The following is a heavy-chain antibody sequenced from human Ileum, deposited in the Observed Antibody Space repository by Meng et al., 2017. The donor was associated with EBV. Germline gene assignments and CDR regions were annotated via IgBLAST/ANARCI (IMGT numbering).Heavy chain of an antibody. D-gene: IGHD3-22*01. Sequence: LLREWGPGLVKPPGALSSTCAVSGGSISRGDWWSWVRQPPGKGLEWIGETSHSGSTNYSPSLKSRVTISLDKSKNQLSLKLNSVTAADTAVYYCASSDYYRSDYWGQGTLVTVSS. CDR2: TSHSGST. CDR1: GGSISRGDW. V-gene: IGHV4-4*03. J-gene: IGHJ4*02. CDR3: ASSDYYRSDY.